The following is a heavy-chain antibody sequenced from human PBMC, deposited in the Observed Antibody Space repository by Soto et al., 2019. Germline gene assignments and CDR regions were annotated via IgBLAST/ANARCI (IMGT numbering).Heavy chain of an antibody. Sequence: SETLSLTXTVSGGSINSSYWSWIRQPPGKGLEYIGYIHYSGSTNYNPSLKGRVTISVDTSKNQFALKLSSVTAADTAVYYCASTRQGYNWNYFDFWGQGTLVTVSS. CDR1: GGSINSSY. CDR3: ASTRQGYNWNYFDF. CDR2: IHYSGST. D-gene: IGHD1-20*01. J-gene: IGHJ4*02. V-gene: IGHV4-59*08.